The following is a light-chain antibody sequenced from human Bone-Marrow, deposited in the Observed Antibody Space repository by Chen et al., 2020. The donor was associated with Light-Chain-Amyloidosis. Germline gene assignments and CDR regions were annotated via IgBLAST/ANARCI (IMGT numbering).Light chain of an antibody. CDR3: QQSYSTPYT. J-gene: IGKJ2*01. V-gene: IGKV1-39*01. CDR2: AAS. Sequence: DIQMTQSPSSLSASVGDRLTITFRASQSISSYLNWYQQKPGKAPKLLIYAASSLQSGVPSRFSGSGSGADFTLTISSLQPEECAAYYCQQSYSTPYTFGQGTKLEIK. CDR1: QSISSY.